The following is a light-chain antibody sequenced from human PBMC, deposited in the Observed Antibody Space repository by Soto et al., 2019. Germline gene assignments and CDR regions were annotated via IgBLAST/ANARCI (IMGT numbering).Light chain of an antibody. J-gene: IGKJ5*01. V-gene: IGKV3-15*01. CDR2: GAS. CDR3: QQYNNWPPSIT. Sequence: EIVMTQSPATLSVSPGERATLSCMASQSVSSNLAWYQQKPGQAPRLLIYGASTRATGIPARFSGSGSGTEFTLTISSLQSEDFAVYYCQQYNNWPPSITFGQGTRLEI. CDR1: QSVSSN.